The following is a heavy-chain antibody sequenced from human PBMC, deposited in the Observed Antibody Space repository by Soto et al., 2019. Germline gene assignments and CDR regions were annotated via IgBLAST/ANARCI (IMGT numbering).Heavy chain of an antibody. CDR2: ISYDGSNK. CDR3: ARGIAAAGGYYFDY. Sequence: QVQLVESGGGVVQPGRSLSLSCAASGFTFSSYAMHWVRQAPGKGLEWVAVISYDGSNKYYADSVKGRFTISRDNSKNTLYLQMNSLRAEDTAVYYCARGIAAAGGYYFDYWGQGTLVTVSS. J-gene: IGHJ4*02. D-gene: IGHD6-13*01. V-gene: IGHV3-30-3*01. CDR1: GFTFSSYA.